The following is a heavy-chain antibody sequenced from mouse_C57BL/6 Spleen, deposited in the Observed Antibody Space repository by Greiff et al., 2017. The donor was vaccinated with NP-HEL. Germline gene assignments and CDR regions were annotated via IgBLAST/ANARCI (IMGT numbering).Heavy chain of an antibody. CDR3: APGTYYAMDY. J-gene: IGHJ4*01. CDR2: INPSTGGT. CDR1: GCSFTGYY. Sequence: EVQLVESGPELVKPGASVKISCKASGCSFTGYYMNWVKQSPEKSLEWIGEINPSTGGTTYNQKFKAKATLTVDKSSSTAYMQLKSLTSEDSAVYYCAPGTYYAMDYWGQGTSVTVSS. D-gene: IGHD4-1*01. V-gene: IGHV1-42*01.